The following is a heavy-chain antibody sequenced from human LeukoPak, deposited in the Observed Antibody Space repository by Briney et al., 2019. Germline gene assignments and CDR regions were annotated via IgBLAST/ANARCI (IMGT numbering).Heavy chain of an antibody. CDR1: GFTFRSFV. Sequence: PGRSLRLSCAASGFTFRSFVMHWVRQAPGKGLEWVAAISCEDGSNKYYADSVKGRFTISRDNSKYTVYLEMNSLRVEDRAMYYCSKERPEEYYASGSYFDYWGQGTLVTVSS. V-gene: IGHV3-30*04. CDR3: SKERPEEYYASGSYFDY. D-gene: IGHD3-10*01. CDR2: ISCEDGSNK. J-gene: IGHJ4*02.